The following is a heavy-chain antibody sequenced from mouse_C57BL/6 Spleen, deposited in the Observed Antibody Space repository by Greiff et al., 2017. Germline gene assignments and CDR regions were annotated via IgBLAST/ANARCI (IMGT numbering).Heavy chain of an antibody. Sequence: QVQLQQPGAELVMPGASVKLSCKASGYTFTSYWMHWVKQRPGQGLEWIGEIDPSDSYTNYNQKFKGKSTLTVDKSSSTAYMQLSSLTSEDSAVYYCARAYDSSYAMDYWGQGTSVTVSS. D-gene: IGHD2-4*01. J-gene: IGHJ4*01. V-gene: IGHV1-69*01. CDR1: GYTFTSYW. CDR2: IDPSDSYT. CDR3: ARAYDSSYAMDY.